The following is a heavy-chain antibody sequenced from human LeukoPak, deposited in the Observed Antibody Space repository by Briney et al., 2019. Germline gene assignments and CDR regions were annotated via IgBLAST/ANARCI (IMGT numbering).Heavy chain of an antibody. V-gene: IGHV3-23*01. Sequence: GGSLRLFCGASGFTFRTNAMSWVRQASGKGLEWGTTISGHGGSTYYADSVKGRFTISRDNSNNTVYLQMNSLRAEDTAVVYCAKGGWVSGRGHDSWGQGTLVTVSS. J-gene: IGHJ5*02. CDR1: GFTFRTNA. D-gene: IGHD1-26*01. CDR2: ISGHGGST. CDR3: AKGGWVSGRGHDS.